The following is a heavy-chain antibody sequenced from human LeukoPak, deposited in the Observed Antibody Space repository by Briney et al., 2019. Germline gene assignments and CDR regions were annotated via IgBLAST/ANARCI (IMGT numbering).Heavy chain of an antibody. CDR1: GGTFSSYA. D-gene: IGHD5-24*01. V-gene: IGHV1-69*04. Sequence: ASVKVSCKASGGTFSSYAISWVRQAPGQGLEWMGRIIPILGIANYAQKFQGRVTITADKSTSTAYMELSSLRSEDTAVYYCARDGYNRRGYFDYWGQGTLVTVSS. CDR3: ARDGYNRRGYFDY. CDR2: IIPILGIA. J-gene: IGHJ4*02.